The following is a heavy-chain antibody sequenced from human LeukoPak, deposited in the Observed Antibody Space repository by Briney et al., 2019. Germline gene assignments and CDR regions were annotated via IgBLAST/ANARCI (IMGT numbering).Heavy chain of an antibody. CDR3: AKPTSGSGSFLIDS. CDR1: GFSFSNYG. Sequence: GRSLRLSCAASGFSFSNYGMHWVRQAPGKGLEWVAVIWDDGSYKYYADSVKGRFTISRDNSKNTLYLQMNSLRAEDTAVYYCAKPTSGSGSFLIDSWGQGTLVTVSS. D-gene: IGHD1-26*01. CDR2: IWDDGSYK. J-gene: IGHJ4*02. V-gene: IGHV3-33*06.